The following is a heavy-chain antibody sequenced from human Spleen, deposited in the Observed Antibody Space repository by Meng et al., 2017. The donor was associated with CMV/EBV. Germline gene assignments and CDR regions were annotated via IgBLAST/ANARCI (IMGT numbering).Heavy chain of an antibody. D-gene: IGHD3-9*01. CDR3: ARDYYDILTGYYTLDY. J-gene: IGHJ4*02. CDR2: IYYSGST. V-gene: IGHV4-61*01. CDR1: GSVSGSTYS. Sequence: GSVSGSTYSWRWIRQPPGKGLEWIGYIYYSGSTNYNPSLKSRVTISVDTSKNQFSLKLSSVTAADTAVYYCARDYYDILTGYYTLDYWGQGTLVTVSS.